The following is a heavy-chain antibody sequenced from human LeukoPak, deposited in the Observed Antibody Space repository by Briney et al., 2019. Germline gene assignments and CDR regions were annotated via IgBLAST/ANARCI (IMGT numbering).Heavy chain of an antibody. V-gene: IGHV3-9*01. D-gene: IGHD6-19*01. CDR2: ISWNGGSI. CDR3: AKGYSSGWWGAGDY. Sequence: GGSLRLSCAASGCTFGDYAWHWVRQAPGKGLEWVAGISWNGGSIGYAAPVTGRFTLSRDTAKNSLYLQMHSLRAEATALSYCAKGYSSGWWGAGDYWGQGTLVTVSS. J-gene: IGHJ4*02. CDR1: GCTFGDYA.